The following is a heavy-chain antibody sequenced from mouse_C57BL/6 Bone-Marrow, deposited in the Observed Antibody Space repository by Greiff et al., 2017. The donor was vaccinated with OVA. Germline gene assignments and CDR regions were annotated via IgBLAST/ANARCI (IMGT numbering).Heavy chain of an antibody. D-gene: IGHD1-1*01. CDR3: ARTYYGSSLAYWYFDV. CDR2: ISYSGST. V-gene: IGHV3-1*01. Sequence: EVKLMESGPGMVKPSQSLSLTCTVTGYSITSGYDWHWIRHFPGNKLEWMGYISYSGSTNYNPSLKSRISITHDTSKNHFFLKLNSVTTEDTATYYCARTYYGSSLAYWYFDVWGTGTTVTVSS. CDR1: GYSITSGYD. J-gene: IGHJ1*03.